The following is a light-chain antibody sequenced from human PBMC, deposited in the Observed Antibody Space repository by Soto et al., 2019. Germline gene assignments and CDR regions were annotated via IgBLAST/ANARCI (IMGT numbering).Light chain of an antibody. Sequence: VVTQSAGTLSLSPEERATLSCRASQTLXSSYLAWYMQRPGQTPRLRXDGSSTRATGSPDRLSGSGSGTHFTLTISRLEPGYFAVYYCQQYAGIPSTFGQGTRLEIK. CDR1: QTLXSSY. CDR2: GSS. V-gene: IGKV3-20*01. J-gene: IGKJ5*01. CDR3: QQYAGIPST.